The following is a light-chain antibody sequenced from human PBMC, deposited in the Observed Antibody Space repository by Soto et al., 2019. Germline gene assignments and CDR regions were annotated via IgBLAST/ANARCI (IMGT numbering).Light chain of an antibody. CDR2: RAS. V-gene: IGKV3-20*01. CDR1: QSVTSNY. J-gene: IGKJ1*01. CDR3: QHYVTSLTT. Sequence: EIVLTQAPGTLSLAPGEGATRSCGASQSVTSNYLAWYQQKPGQAPRLLXFRASIRVTGIPDRFIGSGSGTDFTLTISRLEPEDFAVYYCQHYVTSLTTFGQGTKVDIK.